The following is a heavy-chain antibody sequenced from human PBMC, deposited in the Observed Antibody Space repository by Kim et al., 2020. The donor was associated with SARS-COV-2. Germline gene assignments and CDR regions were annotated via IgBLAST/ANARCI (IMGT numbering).Heavy chain of an antibody. D-gene: IGHD3-10*01. CDR2: INSDGSNT. J-gene: IGHJ5*02. CDR1: GFTLSNHW. CDR3: ARRSGSGSFYWFDP. V-gene: IGHV3-74*01. Sequence: GGSLRLSCAASGFTLSNHWMHWVRQAPGQGLVWVSRINSDGSNTNYADSVKGRFAISRDNAKNTLYLQMNNLRAEDTAVYYCARRSGSGSFYWFDPWGQGTLVTVSS.